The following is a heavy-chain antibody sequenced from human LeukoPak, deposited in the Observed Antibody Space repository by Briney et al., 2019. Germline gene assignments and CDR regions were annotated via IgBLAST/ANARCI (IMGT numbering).Heavy chain of an antibody. Sequence: GGSLRLSCAASGFTFSNYGMNWVRQGPGKGLEWVSFIRYDGSNKYYADSVKGRFTISRDNSKNTLYLQMNSLRAEDTAVYYCARDLIYDSQDYYYYYMDVWGKGTTVTVSS. V-gene: IGHV3-30*02. CDR1: GFTFSNYG. CDR3: ARDLIYDSQDYYYYYMDV. J-gene: IGHJ6*03. CDR2: IRYDGSNK. D-gene: IGHD5/OR15-5a*01.